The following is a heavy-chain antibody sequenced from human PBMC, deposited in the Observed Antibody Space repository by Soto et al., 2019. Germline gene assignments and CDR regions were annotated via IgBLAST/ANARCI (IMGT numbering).Heavy chain of an antibody. CDR2: VIPILGMS. V-gene: IGHV1-69*02. J-gene: IGHJ4*02. D-gene: IGHD3-10*01. CDR3: ATNYGSGSTHFDH. Sequence: QVQLVQSGAEVKPPGSSVRVSCTASGDTFNRYTISWVRQAPGQGLEWMGRVIPILGMSNYAQKFQGRVSIMADKHTSTAYMHLSSLRSEDTAMYYCATNYGSGSTHFDHWGQGTLVTVSS. CDR1: GDTFNRYT.